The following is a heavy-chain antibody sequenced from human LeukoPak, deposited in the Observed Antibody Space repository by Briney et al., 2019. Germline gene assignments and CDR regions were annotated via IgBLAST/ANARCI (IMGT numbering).Heavy chain of an antibody. CDR3: ARLRQEPYYYDSSGLAIYYFDY. CDR1: GGSISSYY. D-gene: IGHD3-22*01. CDR2: IYYSGST. Sequence: SETLSLTCTVSGGSISSYYWSWIRQPPGKGLEWIGYIYYSGSTNYNPSLKSRVTISVDTSKNQFSLKLSSVTAADTAVYYCARLRQEPYYYDSSGLAIYYFDYWGQGTLVTVSS. V-gene: IGHV4-59*08. J-gene: IGHJ4*02.